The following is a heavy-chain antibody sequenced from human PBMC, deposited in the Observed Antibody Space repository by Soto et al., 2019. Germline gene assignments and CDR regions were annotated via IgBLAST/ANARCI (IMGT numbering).Heavy chain of an antibody. CDR1: GGTFGNTA. D-gene: IGHD3-3*01. J-gene: IGHJ5*02. CDR3: ARDGDPGYSFWSGPLGGGRFDP. Sequence: QVQLVQSGAEVKEPGSSVNVSCKTSGGTFGNTAVTWVRQVPGQGLEWIGGIVLLFGTANYAHKFRGRVMITADESTTTSYMDLSSLRSDGTAIYYCARDGDPGYSFWSGPLGGGRFDPWGQGTLVTVSS. CDR2: IVLLFGTA. V-gene: IGHV1-69*12.